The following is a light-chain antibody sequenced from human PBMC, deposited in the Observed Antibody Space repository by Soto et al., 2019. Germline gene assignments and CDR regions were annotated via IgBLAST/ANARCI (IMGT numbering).Light chain of an antibody. CDR1: SSNMGTNN. Sequence: QSVLTQPPSASGTPGQRVTISCSGSSSNMGTNNVNWYQQLPRAAPKLLIYSDNQRPSGVPDRFSGSKSGTSASLAITGLQSEDEADYYCAAWDGSLNHILFGGGTKLTVL. V-gene: IGLV1-44*01. J-gene: IGLJ2*01. CDR2: SDN. CDR3: AAWDGSLNHIL.